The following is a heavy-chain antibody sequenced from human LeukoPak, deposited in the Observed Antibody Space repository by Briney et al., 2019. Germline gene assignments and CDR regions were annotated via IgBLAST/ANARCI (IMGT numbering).Heavy chain of an antibody. CDR3: ARGPYCSGGSCSFDY. V-gene: IGHV4-4*07. CDR1: GGSISSYY. J-gene: IGHJ4*02. CDR2: IYTSGRT. Sequence: SETLSLTCTVSGGSISSYYWSWIRQPAGKGPEWIGRIYTSGRTNYNPTLKSRVTMSVDTSKNQFSLKLSSVTAADTAVYYCARGPYCSGGSCSFDYWGQGTLVTVSS. D-gene: IGHD2-15*01.